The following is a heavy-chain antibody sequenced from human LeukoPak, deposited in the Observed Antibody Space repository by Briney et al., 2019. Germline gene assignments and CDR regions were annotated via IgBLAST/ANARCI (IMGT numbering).Heavy chain of an antibody. CDR2: TYYRSKLFN. J-gene: IGHJ4*02. V-gene: IGHV6-1*01. CDR3: ARGNWPFPFDC. CDR1: GESVSSGSVA. Sequence: SQTLSLTCVLSGESVSSGSVAWNWIRESPSRGLEWLGRTYYRSKLFNEYAVTVKSRITISPDTSKNQFSLQLNSVTHEDTAVYYCARGNWPFPFDCWGQGALVTVSS. D-gene: IGHD1-20*01.